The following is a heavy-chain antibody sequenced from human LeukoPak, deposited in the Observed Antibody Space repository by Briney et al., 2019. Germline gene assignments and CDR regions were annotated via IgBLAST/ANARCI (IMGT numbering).Heavy chain of an antibody. CDR3: ARGPYDFWSGYRFDY. J-gene: IGHJ4*02. CDR2: VYHTGST. V-gene: IGHV4-59*01. CDR1: GGSISDYY. Sequence: SETLSLTCSISGGSISDYYCNWLRQSPGKGLEWVGHVYHTGSTIYNPSLKSRVTISVDTSKNQFSLKLSSVTAADTAVYYCARGPYDFWSGYRFDYWGQGTLVTVSS. D-gene: IGHD3-3*01.